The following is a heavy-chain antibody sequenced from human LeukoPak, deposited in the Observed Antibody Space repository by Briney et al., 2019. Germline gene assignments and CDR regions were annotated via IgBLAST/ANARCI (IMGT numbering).Heavy chain of an antibody. CDR2: ISSTSSFI. CDR3: ARKTIVVVTPTEY. D-gene: IGHD3-22*01. V-gene: IGHV3-21*04. CDR1: GFTFSDYT. Sequence: GGSLRLSCAASGFTFSDYTMNWVRQAPGKGLEWVSSISSTSSFIHYTDSLKGRFTISRDNAKNSLYLQMNSLRAEDTAVYYCARKTIVVVTPTEYWGQGTLVTVSS. J-gene: IGHJ4*02.